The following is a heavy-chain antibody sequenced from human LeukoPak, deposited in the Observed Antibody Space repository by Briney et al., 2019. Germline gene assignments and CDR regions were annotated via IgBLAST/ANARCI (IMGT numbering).Heavy chain of an antibody. CDR3: ARVSGYSYGQ. D-gene: IGHD5-18*01. J-gene: IGHJ4*02. CDR1: GFPFSTYA. V-gene: IGHV3-64*02. Sequence: GGSLRLSCVASGFPFSTYAMHWVRQAPGKGLEYVSGISSNGSNTDYADSVEGRFTISRDNSKNTLYLRMGSLRLEDMAVYYCARVSGYSYGQWGQGTLVTVSS. CDR2: ISSNGSNT.